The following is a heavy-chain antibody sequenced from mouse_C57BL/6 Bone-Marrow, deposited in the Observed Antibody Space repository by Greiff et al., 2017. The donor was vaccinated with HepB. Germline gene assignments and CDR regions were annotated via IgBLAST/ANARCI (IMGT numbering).Heavy chain of an antibody. CDR2: ISNGGGST. Sequence: EVQRVESGGGLVQPGGSLKLSCAASGFTFSDYYMYWVRQTPEKRLEWVAYISNGGGSTYYPDTVKGRFTISRDNAKNTLYLQMSRLKSEDTAMYYCARPDEGSFYWYFDVWGTGTTVTVSS. V-gene: IGHV5-12*01. J-gene: IGHJ1*03. CDR1: GFTFSDYY. CDR3: ARPDEGSFYWYFDV. D-gene: IGHD1-1*01.